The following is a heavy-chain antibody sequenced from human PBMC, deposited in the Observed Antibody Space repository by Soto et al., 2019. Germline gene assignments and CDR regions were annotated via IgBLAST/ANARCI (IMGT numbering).Heavy chain of an antibody. V-gene: IGHV3-64D*08. D-gene: IGHD6-13*01. CDR3: VKDVIAAAGSGTNYFDY. CDR2: ISSSGGST. CDR1: GFTFSSYA. J-gene: IGHJ4*02. Sequence: GGSLRLSCSASGFTFSSYAMHWVRQAPGKGLEYVSAISSSGGSTYYADSVKGRFTISRDNSKNTLYLQMSSLRAEDTAVYYCVKDVIAAAGSGTNYFDYWGQGTLVTVSS.